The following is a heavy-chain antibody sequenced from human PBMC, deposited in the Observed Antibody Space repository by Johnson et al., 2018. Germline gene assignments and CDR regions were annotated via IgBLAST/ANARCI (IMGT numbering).Heavy chain of an antibody. CDR3: AKNIVVMTSISIGAFDI. CDR2: ISGGGGMT. J-gene: IGHJ3*02. V-gene: IGHV3-23*01. CDR1: GFIFGDYE. Sequence: VQSGGSLRLSCAASGFIFGDYEIYWVRQVPGKGLEWVSVISGGGGMTSYADSVKGRFTVSRDNSKRTVFLQMNSLRAEDTAIYYYAKNIVVMTSISIGAFDIWGPGTMVAVSS. D-gene: IGHD2-21*02.